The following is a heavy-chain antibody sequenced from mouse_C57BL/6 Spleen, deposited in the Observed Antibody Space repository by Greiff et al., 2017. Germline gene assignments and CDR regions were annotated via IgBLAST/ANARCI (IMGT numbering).Heavy chain of an antibody. CDR1: GFSFTSYG. J-gene: IGHJ1*03. CDR2: IVSGGST. D-gene: IGHD1-1*01. V-gene: IGHV2-2*01. CDR3: ARNYDYGSSYRYFDV. Sequence: QVQLQQSGPGLVQPSQCLSITCTVSGFSFTSYGVHWVRQSPGKGLEWLGVIVSGGSTDYNAAFLSSLSISKDNSKSQVFIKMNRLQADDTAIYYCARNYDYGSSYRYFDVWGTGTTVTVSS.